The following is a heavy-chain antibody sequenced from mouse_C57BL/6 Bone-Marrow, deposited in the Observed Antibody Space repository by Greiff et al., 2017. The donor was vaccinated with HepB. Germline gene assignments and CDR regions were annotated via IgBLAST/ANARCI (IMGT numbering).Heavy chain of an antibody. CDR3: ANFYPWFAY. D-gene: IGHD2-1*01. CDR2: IYPGDGDT. V-gene: IGHV1-82*01. CDR1: GYAFSSSW. J-gene: IGHJ3*01. Sequence: QVQLQQPGPELVKPGASVKISCKASGYAFSSSWMNWVKQRPGKGLEWIGRIYPGDGDTNYNGKFKGKATLTADKSSSTAYMQLSSLTSEDSAVYFCANFYPWFAYWGQGTLVTVSA.